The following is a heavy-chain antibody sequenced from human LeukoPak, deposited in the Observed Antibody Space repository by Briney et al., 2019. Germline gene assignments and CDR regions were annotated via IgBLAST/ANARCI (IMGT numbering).Heavy chain of an antibody. CDR2: RNPNSGNT. J-gene: IGHJ4*02. CDR3: ARLPKYSRPLDY. Sequence: GASVKVSCKASVYTFSTYDIKWVRQATGQGLQWRGWRNPNSGNTAYAQKFQGRATMSRDTSISTPYMKLSSLRSVETAEYYCARLPKYSRPLDYWGQGTLATVSS. D-gene: IGHD6-6*01. V-gene: IGHV1-8*02. CDR1: VYTFSTYD.